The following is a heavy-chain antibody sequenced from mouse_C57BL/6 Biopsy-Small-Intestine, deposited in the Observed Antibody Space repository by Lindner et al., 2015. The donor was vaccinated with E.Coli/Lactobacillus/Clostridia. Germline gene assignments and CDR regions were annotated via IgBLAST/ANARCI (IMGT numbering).Heavy chain of an antibody. J-gene: IGHJ2*01. Sequence: VQLQESGAEVVRPGTSVKMACKASGYTFINYWIGWAKQRPGHGLEWIGDIFPGGVYTNYNEKFKDKATLTADRSSSTAYLQFSSLTSEDSAIYFCVRAHYDGSFDYWGQGTTLAVSS. V-gene: IGHV1-63*01. D-gene: IGHD2-2*01. CDR1: GYTFINYW. CDR2: IFPGGVYT. CDR3: VRAHYDGSFDY.